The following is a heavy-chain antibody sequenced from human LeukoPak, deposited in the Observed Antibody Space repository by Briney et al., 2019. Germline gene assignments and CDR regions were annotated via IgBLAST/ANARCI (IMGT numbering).Heavy chain of an antibody. V-gene: IGHV4-59*01. J-gene: IGHJ4*02. CDR2: IYYSGST. Sequence: PSETLSLTCTVSGGSTSSYYWSWIRQPPGKGLEWIGYIYYSGSTNYNPSLKSRVTISVDTSKNQFSLKLSSVTAADTAVYYCVRDSSGYIDPWYFDHWGQGTLVTVSS. D-gene: IGHD3-22*01. CDR1: GGSTSSYY. CDR3: VRDSSGYIDPWYFDH.